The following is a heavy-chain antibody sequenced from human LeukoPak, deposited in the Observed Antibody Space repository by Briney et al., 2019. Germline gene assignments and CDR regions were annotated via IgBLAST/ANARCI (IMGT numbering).Heavy chain of an antibody. CDR2: ISAYNGNT. D-gene: IGHD1-26*01. V-gene: IGHV1-18*01. CDR1: GYTFTSYG. J-gene: IGHJ5*02. Sequence: ASVKVSCKASGYTFTSYGISWVRQAPGQGLEWMGWISAYNGNTNYAQKLQGRVTKTTDTSTSTAYMELRSLRSDDTAVYYCARDVIGSYTRWFDPWGQGTLVTVSS. CDR3: ARDVIGSYTRWFDP.